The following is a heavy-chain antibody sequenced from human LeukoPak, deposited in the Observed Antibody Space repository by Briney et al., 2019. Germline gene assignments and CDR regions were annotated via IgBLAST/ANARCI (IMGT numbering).Heavy chain of an antibody. CDR3: ARDNCSGGSCYFAFDY. D-gene: IGHD2-15*01. Sequence: PSGTLSLTCAVSGGSFSGYYWSWIRQPPGKGLEWIGEINHSGSTNYNPSLKSRVTISVDTSKNQFSLKLSSVTAADTAVYYCARDNCSGGSCYFAFDYWGQGTLVTVSS. V-gene: IGHV4-34*01. J-gene: IGHJ4*02. CDR1: GGSFSGYY. CDR2: INHSGST.